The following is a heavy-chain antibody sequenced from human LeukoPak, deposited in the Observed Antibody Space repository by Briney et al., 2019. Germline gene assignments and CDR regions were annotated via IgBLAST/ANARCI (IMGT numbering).Heavy chain of an antibody. V-gene: IGHV4-4*07. CDR2: IYTSGST. J-gene: IGHJ6*02. CDR3: ARGRPIGRSLDYYYGMDV. Sequence: TSETLSLTCTVSGGSISSYYWSWIRQPAGKGLEWIGRIYTSGSTNYNPSLKSRVTMSVDTSKNQFSLKLSPVTAADTAVYYCARGRPIGRSLDYYYGMDVWGQGTTVTVSS. CDR1: GGSISSYY.